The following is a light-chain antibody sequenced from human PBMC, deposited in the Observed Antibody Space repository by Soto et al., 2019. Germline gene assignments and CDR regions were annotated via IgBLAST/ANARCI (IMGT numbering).Light chain of an antibody. Sequence: EIVMSQSPGTLSVYTGERATLFCRASQSVRSSLAWYQQKPGQAPRLFIYDASTRATGIPARFSGSGSGTEFTLTISSLQSEDFAVYYCQQYNSWPETFGQGAKVDIK. CDR2: DAS. J-gene: IGKJ1*01. V-gene: IGKV3-15*01. CDR1: QSVRSS. CDR3: QQYNSWPET.